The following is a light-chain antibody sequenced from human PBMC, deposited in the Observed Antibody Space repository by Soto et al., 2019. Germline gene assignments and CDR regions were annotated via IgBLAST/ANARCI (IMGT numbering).Light chain of an antibody. J-gene: IGKJ2*01. CDR2: GAS. CDR1: QSVSSSY. Sequence: EMVLTQSPGTLSFSPGERTTPSCRASQSVSSSYLAWYQQKPGQAHRLLIYGASSRATGTPDRFSGSGSGTDCTLTSNRLEPDEFAVYYCQQDGSSRDTLDHGTMLAIK. V-gene: IGKV3-20*01. CDR3: QQDGSSRDT.